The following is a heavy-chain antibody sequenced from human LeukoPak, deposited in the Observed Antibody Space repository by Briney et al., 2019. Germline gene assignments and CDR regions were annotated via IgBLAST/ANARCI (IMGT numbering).Heavy chain of an antibody. Sequence: GESLKISCKGSGYSFSTYWIAWVRQMPGKGLEWMGIIYPDDSDTTYSPSFQGQVTISADKSISTAYLQWSSLKASDTAIYYCTRQEATIFGVDYWGQGTLVTVSS. CDR3: TRQEATIFGVDY. CDR2: IYPDDSDT. V-gene: IGHV5-51*01. J-gene: IGHJ4*02. D-gene: IGHD3-3*01. CDR1: GYSFSTYW.